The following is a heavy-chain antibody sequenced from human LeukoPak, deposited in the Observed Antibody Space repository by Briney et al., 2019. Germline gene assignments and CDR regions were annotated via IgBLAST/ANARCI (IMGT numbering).Heavy chain of an antibody. J-gene: IGHJ4*02. V-gene: IGHV4-61*08. Sequence: SQTLSLTCTVSGGSISSGDYYWSWIRQPPGKGLEWIGYIYYSGSTNYNPSLKSRVTISVDTSKNQFSLKLSSVTAADTAVYYCARDGTTDGIFDYWGQGTLVTVSS. CDR1: GGSISSGDYY. CDR3: ARDGTTDGIFDY. D-gene: IGHD1-7*01. CDR2: IYYSGST.